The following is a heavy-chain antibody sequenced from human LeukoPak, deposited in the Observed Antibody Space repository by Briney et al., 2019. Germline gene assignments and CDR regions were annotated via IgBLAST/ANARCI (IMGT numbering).Heavy chain of an antibody. V-gene: IGHV3-23*01. Sequence: HPGGSLRLSCAASGFTFSNYAMNWVRQAPGKGLEWVSAIGGSGDNTYYADSVRGRFTISRDNAKNSLSLQMISLRAEDTAVYYCARNKRADMWGQGTMVTVSS. CDR3: ARNKRADM. D-gene: IGHD1/OR15-1a*01. CDR1: GFTFSNYA. CDR2: IGGSGDNT. J-gene: IGHJ3*02.